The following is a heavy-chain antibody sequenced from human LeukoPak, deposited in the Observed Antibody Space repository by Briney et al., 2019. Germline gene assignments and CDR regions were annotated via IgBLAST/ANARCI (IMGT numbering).Heavy chain of an antibody. CDR1: GFTFSSYG. V-gene: IGHV3-30*02. CDR2: IRYDGSNK. Sequence: GGSLRLSCAASGFTFSSYGMHWVRQAPGKGLEWVAFIRYDGSNKYYADSVKGRFTISRDDSRNTLYLQMNSLRAEDTAVYYCAKDRMVRGVIGRVYFDYWGQGTLVTVSS. D-gene: IGHD3-10*01. CDR3: AKDRMVRGVIGRVYFDY. J-gene: IGHJ4*02.